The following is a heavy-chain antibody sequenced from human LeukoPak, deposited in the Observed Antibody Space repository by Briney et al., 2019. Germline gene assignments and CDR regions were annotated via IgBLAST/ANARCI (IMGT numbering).Heavy chain of an antibody. CDR1: GGSISSSSYY. V-gene: IGHV4-39*07. D-gene: IGHD5-12*01. Sequence: SETLSLTCTVSGGSISSSSYYWGWIRQPPGKGLEWIGSIYYSGSTNYNPPLKSRVTISVDTSKNQFSLKLSSVTAADTAMYYCARVSGYDWESFYDYWGQGSLVTVSS. CDR3: ARVSGYDWESFYDY. CDR2: IYYSGST. J-gene: IGHJ4*02.